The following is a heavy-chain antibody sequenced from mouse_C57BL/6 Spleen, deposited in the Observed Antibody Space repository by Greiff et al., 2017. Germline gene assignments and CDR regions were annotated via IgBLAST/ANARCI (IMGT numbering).Heavy chain of an antibody. CDR3: ARRQLGLYYAMDY. J-gene: IGHJ4*01. CDR2: ISNGGGST. V-gene: IGHV5-12*01. D-gene: IGHD4-1*02. CDR1: GFTFSDYY. Sequence: EVKVVESGGGLVQPGGSLKLSCAASGFTFSDYYMYWVRQTPEKRLEWVAYISNGGGSTYYPDTVKGRFTISRDNAKNTLYLQMSRLKSEDTAMYYCARRQLGLYYAMDYWGQGTSVTVSS.